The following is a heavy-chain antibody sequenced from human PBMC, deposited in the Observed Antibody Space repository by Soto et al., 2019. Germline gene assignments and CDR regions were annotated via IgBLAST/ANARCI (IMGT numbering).Heavy chain of an antibody. D-gene: IGHD7-27*01. J-gene: IGHJ4*02. V-gene: IGHV3-30*04. Sequence: GGSLRLSCAASGFTFSSYAMHWVRQAPGKGLGWVAVISYDGSNKYYADSVKGRFTISRDNSKNTLYLQMNSLRAEDTAVYYCARDLEGLLTGFFDYWGQGTLVTVSS. CDR3: ARDLEGLLTGFFDY. CDR2: ISYDGSNK. CDR1: GFTFSSYA.